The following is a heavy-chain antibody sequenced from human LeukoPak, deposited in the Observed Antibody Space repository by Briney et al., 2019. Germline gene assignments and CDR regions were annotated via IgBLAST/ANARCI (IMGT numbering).Heavy chain of an antibody. CDR1: GYTFTGYY. V-gene: IGHV1-2*02. D-gene: IGHD2-2*02. Sequence: ASVKVSCKASGYTFTGYYMHWVRQAPGQGLEWMGWINPNSGGTNYAHNFQGRDTMTRDTSISTTYMELSSLRSDDTAVYYCARGGSSGGSASYTLFVDYWGQGTLVTVSS. CDR3: ARGGSSGGSASYTLFVDY. J-gene: IGHJ4*02. CDR2: INPNSGGT.